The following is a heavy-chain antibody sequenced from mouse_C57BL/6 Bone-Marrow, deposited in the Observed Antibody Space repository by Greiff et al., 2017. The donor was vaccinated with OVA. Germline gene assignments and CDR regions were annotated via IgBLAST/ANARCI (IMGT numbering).Heavy chain of an antibody. CDR1: GYTFTSYW. V-gene: IGHV1-55*01. Sequence: QVQLKESGAELVKPGASVKMSCKASGYTFTSYWITWVKQRPGQGLEWIGDIYPGSGSTNYNEKFKSKATLTVDTSSSTAYMQLSSLTSEDSAVYNSARGPYDYMDYWGQGTSVTVSA. CDR2: IYPGSGST. J-gene: IGHJ4*01. CDR3: ARGPYDYMDY. D-gene: IGHD2-4*01.